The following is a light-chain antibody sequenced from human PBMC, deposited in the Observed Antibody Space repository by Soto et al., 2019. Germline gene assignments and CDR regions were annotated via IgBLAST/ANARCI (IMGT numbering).Light chain of an antibody. J-gene: IGKJ4*01. CDR3: QQYGSSPPLT. CDR1: QSVSSSY. CDR2: GAS. V-gene: IGKV3-20*01. Sequence: EIVLTQSPGTLSLSPGERATLYCRASQSVSSSYLAWYQQKPGQAPRLLIYGASSRATVIPDRFSGSGSGTDFTLTISRLEPEDVAVYYCQQYGSSPPLTFCGGTKVDNK.